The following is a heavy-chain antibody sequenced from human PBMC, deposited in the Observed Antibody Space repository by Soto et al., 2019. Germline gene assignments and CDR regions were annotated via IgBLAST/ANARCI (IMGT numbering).Heavy chain of an antibody. D-gene: IGHD3-22*01. Sequence: GGSLRLSCAASGFTFSSYDMHWVRQATGKGLEWVSAIGTAGDTYYPGSVKGRFTISRENAKNSLYLQMNSLRAGDTAVYYCARAQGTRRDSSGYSNDAFDIWGQGTMVTVSS. CDR3: ARAQGTRRDSSGYSNDAFDI. V-gene: IGHV3-13*01. J-gene: IGHJ3*02. CDR2: IGTAGDT. CDR1: GFTFSSYD.